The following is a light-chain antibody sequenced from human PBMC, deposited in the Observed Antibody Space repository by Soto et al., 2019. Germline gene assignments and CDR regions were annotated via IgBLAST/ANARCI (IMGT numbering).Light chain of an antibody. CDR2: LNSDGSH. J-gene: IGLJ2*01. V-gene: IGLV4-69*01. CDR1: SGHSSYA. Sequence: QLVLTQSPSASASLGASAKLTCTLSSGHSSYAIAWHQQQPEKGPRYLMKLNSDGSHSKGEGIPDRFSGSSSGAERYLTISSLQSQDEADYYCQTWGTGIQVFGGGTKLTVL. CDR3: QTWGTGIQV.